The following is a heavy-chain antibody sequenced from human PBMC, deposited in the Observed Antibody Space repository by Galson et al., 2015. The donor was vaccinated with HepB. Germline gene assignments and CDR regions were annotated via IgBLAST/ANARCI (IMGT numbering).Heavy chain of an antibody. V-gene: IGHV1-18*04. CDR3: ARDRDYRFDY. D-gene: IGHD4/OR15-4a*01. Sequence: SVKVSCKASGYTVTTNGISWVRQAPGQGLEWMGWISANSGNSKYAQNFQERVTLTRDTSTSTVYLELRNLRSDDTAAYYCARDRDYRFDYWGQGTLVTVSS. CDR1: GYTVTTNG. CDR2: ISANSGNS. J-gene: IGHJ4*02.